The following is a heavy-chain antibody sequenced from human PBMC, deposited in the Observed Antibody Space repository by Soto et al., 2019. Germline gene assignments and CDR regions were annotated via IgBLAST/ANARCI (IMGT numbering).Heavy chain of an antibody. J-gene: IGHJ6*02. D-gene: IGHD5-18*01. CDR1: GCSISSSNW. Sequence: QVQLQESGPGLVKPSGTLSLTCAVSGCSISSSNWWRWVRQPLGKGLEWIGEIYHSGSTNYNPSLNRRVTISVDTSKNQFSLKLRSVTAADTAVYYCAREGYSYGGYYYGMDVWGQGTTVTVSS. CDR2: IYHSGST. CDR3: AREGYSYGGYYYGMDV. V-gene: IGHV4-4*02.